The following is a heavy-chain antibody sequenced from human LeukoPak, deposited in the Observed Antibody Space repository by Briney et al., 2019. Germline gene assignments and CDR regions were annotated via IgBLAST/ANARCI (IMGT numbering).Heavy chain of an antibody. J-gene: IGHJ6*03. V-gene: IGHV3-9*03. CDR3: AKGGGGRLIYYYYMDV. Sequence: QAGGSLRLSCAASGFIFDDYAMHWVRQAPGKGLEWVSGTSWDSDSIDYADSVKGRFTISRDNAKNSLYLQMNSLRAEDMALYYCAKGGGGRLIYYYYMDVWGKGTTVTVSS. CDR2: TSWDSDSI. CDR1: GFIFDDYA. D-gene: IGHD3-16*01.